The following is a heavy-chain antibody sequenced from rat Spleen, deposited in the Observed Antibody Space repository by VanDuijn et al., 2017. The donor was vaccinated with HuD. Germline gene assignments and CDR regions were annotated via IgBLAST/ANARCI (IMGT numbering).Heavy chain of an antibody. CDR3: ARHDYYFDY. CDR1: GFSLTSYH. J-gene: IGHJ2*01. CDR2: IWRGGST. D-gene: IGHD1-12*01. V-gene: IGHV2-61*01. Sequence: QVQLKESGPGLVQPSQTLSLTCTVSGFSLTSYHVSWVRPPPGKGLEWVGAIWRGGSTDYNSTLKSRLSISRDTSKNQVFLKMNSLQGDDTGTYYCARHDYYFDYWGQGVMVTVSS.